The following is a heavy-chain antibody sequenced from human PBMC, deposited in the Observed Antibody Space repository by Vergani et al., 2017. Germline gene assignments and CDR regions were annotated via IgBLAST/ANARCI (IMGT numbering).Heavy chain of an antibody. J-gene: IGHJ4*02. CDR1: GFTFSTYA. Sequence: EVQLLESGGSLKQPGGYVRLSCAASGFTFSTYAMHWVRQAPGKGLEWVSSLTGGGGSTYYADSFKGRFIISRDNSRDTLYLQMNSLRPEDTDTYYCVKDAGSYENFFDSCGQETLVTVSS. CDR2: LTGGGGST. CDR3: VKDAGSYENFFDS. D-gene: IGHD1-26*01. V-gene: IGHV3-23*01.